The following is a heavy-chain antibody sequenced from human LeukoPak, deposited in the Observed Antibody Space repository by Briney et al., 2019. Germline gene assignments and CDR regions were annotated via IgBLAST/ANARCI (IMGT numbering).Heavy chain of an antibody. CDR3: AKDRGPYYYGMDV. D-gene: IGHD2-15*01. Sequence: PGRSLRLFCAASGFTFDDYAMHWVRQAPGKSLEWVSGISWNSGSIGYADSVKGRFTISRDNAKNSLYLQMNSLRAEDTALYYCAKDRGPYYYGMDVWGQGTTVTVSS. J-gene: IGHJ6*02. V-gene: IGHV3-9*01. CDR2: ISWNSGSI. CDR1: GFTFDDYA.